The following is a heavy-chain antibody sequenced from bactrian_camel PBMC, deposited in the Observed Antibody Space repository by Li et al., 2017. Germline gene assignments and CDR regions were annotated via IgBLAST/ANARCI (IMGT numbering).Heavy chain of an antibody. Sequence: LVESGGGLVQAGGSMRLSCAASGFKMSTAFMRWVRQAPGKGLEWVATINYAGDSTYYADSVKGRFIISRDDAKNTVFLRLNSLKTEDTAKYYCTPGVYWGQGTQVTVS. CDR3: TPGVY. V-gene: IGHV3S40*01. J-gene: IGHJ4*01. CDR2: INYAGDST. D-gene: IGHD2*01. CDR1: GFKMSTAF.